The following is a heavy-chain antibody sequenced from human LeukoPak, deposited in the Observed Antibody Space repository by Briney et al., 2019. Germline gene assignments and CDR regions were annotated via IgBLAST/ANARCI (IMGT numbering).Heavy chain of an antibody. V-gene: IGHV4-39*07. CDR1: GGSISSISSNNYH. J-gene: IGHJ4*02. D-gene: IGHD2-8*01. Sequence: SETLSLTCIVSGGSISSISSNNYHWGWIRQPPGKGLEWIGSIYYSGSTYYNPSLKSRVTISVDTSKNQFSLKLSSVTAADTAVYYCARATTYLLYHSTTDYWGQGTLVTVSS. CDR2: IYYSGST. CDR3: ARATTYLLYHSTTDY.